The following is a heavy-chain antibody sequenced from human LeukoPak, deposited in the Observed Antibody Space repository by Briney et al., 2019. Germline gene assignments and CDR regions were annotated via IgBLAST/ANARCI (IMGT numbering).Heavy chain of an antibody. CDR3: AGGRGSYSFDY. V-gene: IGHV4-59*08. Sequence: SETLSLTCTVSDGSISGYYWSWIRQPPGKGLEWIGFIYYTGSTNYNPSLKSRLTMSVDTSKNQFSLRLSSVTAADTAVYYCAGGRGSYSFDYWXXGTLVTVSS. D-gene: IGHD1-26*01. CDR2: IYYTGST. J-gene: IGHJ4*01. CDR1: DGSISGYY.